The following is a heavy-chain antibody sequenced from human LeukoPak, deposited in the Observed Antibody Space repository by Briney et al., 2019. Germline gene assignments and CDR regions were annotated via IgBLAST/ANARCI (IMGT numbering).Heavy chain of an antibody. CDR1: GFTFSSYA. D-gene: IGHD6-19*01. V-gene: IGHV3-30-3*01. CDR2: ISYDGSNK. J-gene: IGHJ3*02. CDR3: ARVYSSGWYDAFDI. Sequence: GGSLRLSCAASGFTFSSYAMHWVRQAPGKGLEWVAVISYDGSNKYYADSVKGRFTISRDNSKNTLYLQMNSLRAEDTAVYYCARVYSSGWYDAFDIWGQGTMVTVSS.